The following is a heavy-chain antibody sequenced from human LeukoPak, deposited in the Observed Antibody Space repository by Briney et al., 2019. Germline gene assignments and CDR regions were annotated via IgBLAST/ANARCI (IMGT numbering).Heavy chain of an antibody. Sequence: GGSLRLSCAASGFTFSSYEMNWVRQAPGKGLEWVSSISSSSTYINYADSVKGRFTISRDNAKNSLYLQMNSLRAEDTAVYYCARGFVEGDYDFWSERYNWFDPWGQGTLVTVSS. CDR2: ISSSSTYI. V-gene: IGHV3-21*01. D-gene: IGHD3-3*01. CDR1: GFTFSSYE. J-gene: IGHJ5*02. CDR3: ARGFVEGDYDFWSERYNWFDP.